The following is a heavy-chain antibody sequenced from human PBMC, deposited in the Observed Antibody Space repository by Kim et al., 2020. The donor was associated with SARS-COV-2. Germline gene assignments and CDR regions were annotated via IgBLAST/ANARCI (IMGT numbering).Heavy chain of an antibody. Sequence: NYDQRIQGRDTITADETTSTAYMELSSLRSEDTAVYYCARAQLGLRPLDYWGQGTLVTVSS. J-gene: IGHJ4*02. CDR3: ARAQLGLRPLDY. D-gene: IGHD5-18*01. V-gene: IGHV1-69*01.